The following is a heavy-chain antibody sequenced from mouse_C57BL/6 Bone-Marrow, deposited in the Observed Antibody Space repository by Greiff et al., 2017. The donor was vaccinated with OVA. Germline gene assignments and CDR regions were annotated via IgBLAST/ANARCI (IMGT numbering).Heavy chain of an antibody. CDR2: INPNNGGT. J-gene: IGHJ4*01. CDR3: ARGNDLYAMDY. CDR1: GYTFTDYN. D-gene: IGHD2-3*01. Sequence: EVKLQESGPELVKPGASVKIPCKASGYTFTDYNMDWVKQSHGKSLEWIGDINPNNGGTIYNQKFKGKATLTVDKSSSTAYMELRSLTSEDTAVYYCARGNDLYAMDYWGQGTSVTVSS. V-gene: IGHV1-18*01.